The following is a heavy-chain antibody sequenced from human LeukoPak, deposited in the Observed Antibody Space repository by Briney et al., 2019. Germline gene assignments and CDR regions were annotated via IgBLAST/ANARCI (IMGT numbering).Heavy chain of an antibody. CDR3: ARSFDWPWTFDS. J-gene: IGHJ3*02. CDR2: IYYSGST. Sequence: PSETLSLTCIVSGGSVSSDTYYWSWIRQPPGKGLEWIGYIYYSGSTNYNPSLKSRVTISVDTSKNQFSLRLSSVTAADTAVYYCARSFDWPWTFDSWGQGTMVTVSS. V-gene: IGHV4-61*01. CDR1: GGSVSSDTYY. D-gene: IGHD3-9*01.